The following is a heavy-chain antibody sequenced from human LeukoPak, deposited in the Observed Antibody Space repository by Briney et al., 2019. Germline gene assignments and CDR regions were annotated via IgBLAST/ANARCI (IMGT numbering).Heavy chain of an antibody. J-gene: IGHJ4*02. V-gene: IGHV3-15*01. CDR2: IKSKTDGGTR. CDR3: TTDWLTDYDFWSGYYQKYYFDY. Sequence: GGSLRLSCEASGFTFSYAWMSWVRQAPGKGLEWVGRIKSKTDGGTRDYAAPVKGRFTISRDDSKNTLYLQMNSLKTEDTAVYYRTTDWLTDYDFWSGYYQKYYFDYWGQGTLVTVSS. D-gene: IGHD3-3*01. CDR1: GFTFSYAW.